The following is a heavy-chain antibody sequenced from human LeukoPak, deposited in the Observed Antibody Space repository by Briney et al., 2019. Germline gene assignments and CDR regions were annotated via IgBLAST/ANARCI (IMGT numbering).Heavy chain of an antibody. CDR1: GASISSYY. J-gene: IGHJ4*02. D-gene: IGHD4-23*01. Sequence: SETLSLTCTVSGASISSYYWSWVRQPAGEGLEWIGRIYTSGSTNYKPSLRSRVTMSVDTYKNQLSLKLTSVNAAAAAVYYCGRRGGDGGAEEYWGQGTLVTVSS. CDR3: GRRGGDGGAEEY. V-gene: IGHV4-4*07. CDR2: IYTSGST.